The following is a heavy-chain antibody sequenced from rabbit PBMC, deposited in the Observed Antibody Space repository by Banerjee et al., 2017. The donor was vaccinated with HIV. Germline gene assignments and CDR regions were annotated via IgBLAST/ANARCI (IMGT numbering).Heavy chain of an antibody. CDR1: GFDLSNFYY. CDR3: ARGYPGYSAYAMNL. D-gene: IGHD7-1*01. CDR2: IDTSSAST. J-gene: IGHJ4*01. Sequence: QEQLEESGGDLVKPGASLTLTCTASGFDLSNFYYMCWVRQAPGKGLEWIACIDTSSASTYYASWVNGRFTISKTSSTTVTLQMTSLTAADTATYFCARGYPGYSAYAMNLWGQGTLVTVS. V-gene: IGHV1S45*01.